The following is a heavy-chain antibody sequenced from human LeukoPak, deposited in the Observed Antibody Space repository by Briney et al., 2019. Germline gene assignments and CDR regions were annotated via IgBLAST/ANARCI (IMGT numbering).Heavy chain of an antibody. CDR2: ISWNSGSI. D-gene: IGHD3-22*01. CDR3: AKVFGSGYLVDYYGMDV. J-gene: IGHJ6*02. Sequence: PGGSLRLSCAASGFTFSRSSMKWVRQAPGKGLEWVSGISWNSGSIGYADSVKGRFTISRDNAKNSLYLQMNSLRAEDTALYYCAKVFGSGYLVDYYGMDVWGQGTTVTVSS. CDR1: GFTFSRSS. V-gene: IGHV3-9*01.